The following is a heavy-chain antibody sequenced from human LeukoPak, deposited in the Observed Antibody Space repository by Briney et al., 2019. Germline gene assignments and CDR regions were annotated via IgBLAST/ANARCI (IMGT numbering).Heavy chain of an antibody. CDR2: ISYDGNNQ. D-gene: IGHD1-26*01. V-gene: IGHV3-30-3*01. CDR3: ARGFIVGATGFDY. J-gene: IGHJ4*02. Sequence: GTSLRLSCAVSGFAFSSLAMHWVRQAPGKGLEWVAFISYDGNNQYYADSVKGRFTISRDNSKNTLYLQMNSLRAEDTAVYYCARGFIVGATGFDYWGQGTLVTVSS. CDR1: GFAFSSLA.